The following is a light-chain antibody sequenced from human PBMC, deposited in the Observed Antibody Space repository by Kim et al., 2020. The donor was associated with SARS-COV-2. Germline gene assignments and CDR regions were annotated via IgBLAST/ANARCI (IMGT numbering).Light chain of an antibody. CDR1: SSGVGGYKR. CDR2: DVT. Sequence: QSVTISCTGTSSGVGGYKRVSWYQQHPGMAPKLVIYDVTERPSGVPDRFSGSKSGNTASLTVSWLQAEDEAEYYCSSYAGRNNYVFGTGTKVTVL. V-gene: IGLV2-8*01. J-gene: IGLJ1*01. CDR3: SSYAGRNNYV.